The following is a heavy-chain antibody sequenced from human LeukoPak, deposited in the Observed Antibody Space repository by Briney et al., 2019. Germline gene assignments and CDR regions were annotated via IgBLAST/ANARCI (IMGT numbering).Heavy chain of an antibody. CDR3: ATSGYMSYFDY. J-gene: IGHJ4*02. CDR1: GGSVSSGSYY. Sequence: SETLSLTCTVSGGSVSSGSYYWSWIRQPPGKGLEWIGYIYYSGSTNYNPSLKSRVTVSVDRSKNQFSLKLSSVTAADTAVYYCATSGYMSYFDYWGQGTLVTVSS. V-gene: IGHV4-61*01. D-gene: IGHD3-22*01. CDR2: IYYSGST.